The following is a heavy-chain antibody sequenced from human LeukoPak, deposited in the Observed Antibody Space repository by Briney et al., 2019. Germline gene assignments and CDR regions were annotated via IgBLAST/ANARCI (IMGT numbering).Heavy chain of an antibody. Sequence: GASVKVSCKVSGYTLTELSMHWVRQAPGKGLEWMGGFDPEDGETIYAQKFQGRVTMTEDTSTDTAYMELSSLRSEDTAVYYCATAQYSYGYVHAFDIWGQGTMVTVSS. CDR3: ATAQYSYGYVHAFDI. CDR1: GYTLTELS. J-gene: IGHJ3*02. V-gene: IGHV1-24*01. D-gene: IGHD5-18*01. CDR2: FDPEDGET.